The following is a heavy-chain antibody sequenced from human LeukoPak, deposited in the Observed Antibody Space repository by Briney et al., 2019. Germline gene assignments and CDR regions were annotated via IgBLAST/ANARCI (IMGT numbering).Heavy chain of an antibody. CDR2: INPNSGGT. CDR1: GYTFTGYY. CDR3: ARVSTVLRSSNHPVKFDY. J-gene: IGHJ4*02. D-gene: IGHD3-3*01. V-gene: IGHV1-2*02. Sequence: ASVKVSCKASGYTFTGYYMHLVRQAPGQGLEWMGWINPNSGGTNYAQKFQGRVTMTRDTSISTAYMELSRLRSDDTAVYYCARVSTVLRSSNHPVKFDYWGQGTLVTVSS.